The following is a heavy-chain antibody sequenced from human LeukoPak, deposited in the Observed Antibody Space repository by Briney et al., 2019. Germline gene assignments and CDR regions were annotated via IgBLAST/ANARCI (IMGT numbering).Heavy chain of an antibody. V-gene: IGHV3-23*01. CDR2: ISESGDWS. CDR1: GFIFRRYG. D-gene: IGHD6-6*01. CDR3: QLSDSSPAY. J-gene: IGHJ4*02. Sequence: GGSLRLSCAASGFIFRRYGMSWVRRGPGKGLEWVSGISESGDWSSYADSVKGRFTIPRDNSKTTLYLQMSSLRAEDTAVYYCQLSDSSPAYWGQGTLVTVSS.